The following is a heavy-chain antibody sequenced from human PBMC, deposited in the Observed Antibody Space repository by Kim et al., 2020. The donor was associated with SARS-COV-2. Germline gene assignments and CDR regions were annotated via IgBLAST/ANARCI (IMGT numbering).Heavy chain of an antibody. J-gene: IGHJ4*02. D-gene: IGHD3-10*01. CDR3: AREGGYYGSGSYFDY. CDR2: ISSSSSTI. Sequence: GGSLRLSCAASEFTFSSYSMNWVRQAPGKGLEWVSYISSSSSTIYYADSVKGRFTISRDNAKNSLYLQMNSLRAEDTAVYYCAREGGYYGSGSYFDYWGQGTLVTVSS. V-gene: IGHV3-48*04. CDR1: EFTFSSYS.